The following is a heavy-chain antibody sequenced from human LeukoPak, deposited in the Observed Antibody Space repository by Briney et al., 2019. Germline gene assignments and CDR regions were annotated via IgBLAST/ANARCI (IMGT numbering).Heavy chain of an antibody. CDR2: ISSSGSTI. CDR1: GFTFSSYE. CDR3: ARDVMTTVTTVWIYYYYYMDV. V-gene: IGHV3-48*03. J-gene: IGHJ6*03. D-gene: IGHD4-11*01. Sequence: GGSLRLSCAASGFTFSSYEMNWVRQAPGKRLEWVSYISSSGSTIYYADSVKGRFTISRDNAKNSLYLQMNSLRAEDTAVYYCARDVMTTVTTVWIYYYYYMDVWGKGTTVTVFS.